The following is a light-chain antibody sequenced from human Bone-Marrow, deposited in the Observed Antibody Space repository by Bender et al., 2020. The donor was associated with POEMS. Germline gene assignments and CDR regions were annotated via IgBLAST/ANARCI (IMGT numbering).Light chain of an antibody. CDR1: SSDVGAYDY. CDR3: CSFAASGV. V-gene: IGLV2-11*01. CDR2: DVT. Sequence: QSVLTQPPSASGTPGQRVTISCSGTSSDVGAYDYFSWYQQRPGKVPKFLIYDVTKRPSGVPDRFSASKSGNTASLTISGLQAEDEADYYCCSFAASGVFGGGTHLTVL. J-gene: IGLJ3*02.